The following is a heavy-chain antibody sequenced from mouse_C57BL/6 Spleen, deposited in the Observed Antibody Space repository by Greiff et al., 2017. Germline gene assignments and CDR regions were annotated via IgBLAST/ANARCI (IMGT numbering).Heavy chain of an antibody. J-gene: IGHJ4*01. CDR1: GYTFTDYE. V-gene: IGHV1-15*01. Sequence: VKLMESGAELVRPGASVTLSCKASGYTFTDYEMHWVKQTPVHGLEWIGAIDPETGGTAYNQKFKGKAILTADKSSSTAYRELRSLTSEDSAVDYCTRWRSGLYAMDYWGQGTSVTVSS. CDR3: TRWRSGLYAMDY. CDR2: IDPETGGT. D-gene: IGHD3-1*01.